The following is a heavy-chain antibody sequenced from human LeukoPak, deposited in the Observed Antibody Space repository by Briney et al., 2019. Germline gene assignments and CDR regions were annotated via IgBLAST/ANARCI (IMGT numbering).Heavy chain of an antibody. CDR3: AREPQQGGFGDPKDY. J-gene: IGHJ4*02. CDR1: GGSISGSSYY. Sequence: SETLSLTCTVSGGSISGSSYYWGWIRQPPGKGLEWIGEIYHSGSTNYNPSLKSRVTISVDKSKNQFSLKLSSVTAADTAVYYCAREPQQGGFGDPKDYWGQGTLVTVSS. D-gene: IGHD3-10*01. CDR2: IYHSGST. V-gene: IGHV4-39*07.